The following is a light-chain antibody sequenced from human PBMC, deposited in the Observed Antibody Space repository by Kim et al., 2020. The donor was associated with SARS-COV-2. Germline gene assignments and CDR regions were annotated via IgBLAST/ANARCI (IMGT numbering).Light chain of an antibody. J-gene: IGLJ2*01. CDR1: SSDVGNYNL. CDR3: CSYAGSSTFVV. V-gene: IGLV2-23*02. CDR2: EVS. Sequence: QPITISCTGTSSDVGNYNLVSWYQQYPGKAPKLMIYEVSKRPSGVSNRFSGSKSGNTASLTISGLQADDEADYYCCSYAGSSTFVVFGGGTQLTVL.